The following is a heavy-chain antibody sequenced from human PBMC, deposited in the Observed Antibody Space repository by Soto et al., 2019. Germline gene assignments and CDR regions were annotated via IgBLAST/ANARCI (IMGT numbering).Heavy chain of an antibody. D-gene: IGHD3-16*01. CDR1: GGSISSRSYY. V-gene: IGHV4-39*01. J-gene: IGHJ6*02. Sequence: QLQLQESGPGLVKPSETLSLTCTVSGGSISSRSYYWGWIRQPPGKGLEWIGGIYYSGYTYYNPSLKSRVTISVDTSKNQFSLKLSSVTAADTAVYYCARHNGPLYVGYYYDMDVWGQGTTVTVSS. CDR2: IYYSGYT. CDR3: ARHNGPLYVGYYYDMDV.